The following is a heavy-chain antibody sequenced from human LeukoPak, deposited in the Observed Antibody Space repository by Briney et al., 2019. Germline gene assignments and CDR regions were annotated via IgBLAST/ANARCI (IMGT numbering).Heavy chain of an antibody. CDR3: AREHAGLYFDY. Sequence: GASVKVSCRASGYTFTSYYMHWVRQAPGQGLEWMGIINPSGGSTSYAQKFQGRVTMTRDTSTSTVYMELSSLRSEDTAVYYCAREHAGLYFDYWGQGTLVTVSS. J-gene: IGHJ4*02. CDR2: INPSGGST. CDR1: GYTFTSYY. V-gene: IGHV1-46*01.